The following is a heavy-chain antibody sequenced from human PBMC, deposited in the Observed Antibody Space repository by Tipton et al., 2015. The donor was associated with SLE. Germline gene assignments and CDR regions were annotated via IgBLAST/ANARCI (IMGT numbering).Heavy chain of an antibody. D-gene: IGHD1-26*01. CDR2: IWFDGSNK. CDR1: GFTFSRYA. CDR3: ARESGSYPGHFDY. J-gene: IGHJ4*02. Sequence: SPRLSCAASGFTFSRYAMHWVRQAPGKGLEWVAVIWFDGSNKYYGDSVQGRFTISRDNSKNSVYLEMNSLRVEDTAVYYCARESGSYPGHFDYWGQGSLVTVSS. V-gene: IGHV3-33*01.